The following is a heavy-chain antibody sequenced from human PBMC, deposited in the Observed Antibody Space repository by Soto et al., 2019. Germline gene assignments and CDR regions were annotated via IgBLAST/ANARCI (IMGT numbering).Heavy chain of an antibody. J-gene: IGHJ4*02. CDR3: ARASPYGDYAPDY. CDR2: ISYSGST. CDR1: GGSISSYY. D-gene: IGHD4-17*01. V-gene: IGHV4-59*01. Sequence: SETLSLTCTVSGGSISSYYWIWIRQPPGKGLEWIGYISYSGSTNYNPSLKSRPTISVDTSKNQFSLKLRSVTAADTAVYYCARASPYGDYAPDYWGQGTLVTVSS.